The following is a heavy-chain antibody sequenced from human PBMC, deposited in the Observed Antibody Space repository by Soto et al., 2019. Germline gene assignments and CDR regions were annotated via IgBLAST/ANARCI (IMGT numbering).Heavy chain of an antibody. D-gene: IGHD1-1*01. CDR3: TTDGSFAQHV. CDR2: INNDGGVT. V-gene: IGHV3-74*03. Sequence: SLKLSHSSSGFTLTTTCLHWVRQAPGMGLVWVSHINNDGGVTTYADSVKGRFTISRDNAKNTVYLQMNSLRAEDTAVYYCTTDGSFAQHVWGQGIMVTVS. J-gene: IGHJ3*01. CDR1: GFTLTTTC.